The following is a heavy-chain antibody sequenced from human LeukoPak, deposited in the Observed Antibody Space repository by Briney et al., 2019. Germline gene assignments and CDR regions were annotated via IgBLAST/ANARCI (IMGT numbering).Heavy chain of an antibody. CDR3: ARSGYNSNYVAPTYYYYGMDV. J-gene: IGHJ6*02. CDR1: GGTFSSYA. V-gene: IGHV1-69*13. D-gene: IGHD1-7*01. Sequence: ASVKVSCKASGGTFSSYAISWVRQAPGQGLEWMGGIIPIFGTANYAQKFQGRVTITADESTSTAYMELSSLRSEDTAVYYCARSGYNSNYVAPTYYYYGMDVWGQGTTVTVSS. CDR2: IIPIFGTA.